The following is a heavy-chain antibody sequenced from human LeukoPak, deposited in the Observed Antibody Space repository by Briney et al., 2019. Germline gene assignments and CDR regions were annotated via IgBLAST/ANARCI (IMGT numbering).Heavy chain of an antibody. D-gene: IGHD3-10*01. J-gene: IGHJ5*02. V-gene: IGHV4-4*07. CDR3: ARDRYGSGSYYKSWFDP. CDR2: ICTSGST. Sequence: SETLSLTCTVSGGSISSYYWSWIRQPAGKGLEWIGRICTSGSTNYNPSLKSRVTMSVDTSKNQLSLKLSSVTAADTAVYYCARDRYGSGSYYKSWFDPWGQGTLVTVSS. CDR1: GGSISSYY.